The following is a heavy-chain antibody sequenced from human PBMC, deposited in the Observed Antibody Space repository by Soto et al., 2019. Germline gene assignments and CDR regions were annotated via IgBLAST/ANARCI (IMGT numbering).Heavy chain of an antibody. V-gene: IGHV3-33*01. CDR2: IWYDGSNK. Sequence: GSLRLSCAASGFTFSNYVMHWVRQAPGKGLEWVALIWYDGSNKYYADSVKGRFTISRDNSKNTLYLQMNSLRAEDTAVYYCARSVGANNWFAPWGQGTLVTVSS. J-gene: IGHJ5*02. CDR3: ARSVGANNWFAP. CDR1: GFTFSNYV. D-gene: IGHD1-26*01.